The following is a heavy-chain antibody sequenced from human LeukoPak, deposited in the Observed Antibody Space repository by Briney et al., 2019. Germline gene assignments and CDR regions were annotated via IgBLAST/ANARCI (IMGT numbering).Heavy chain of an antibody. D-gene: IGHD5-18*01. V-gene: IGHV4-38-2*02. CDR3: ARLMVNYPVAHYYYMDV. Sequence: PSETLSLTCTVSGYSISSAYYWTWIGQPPEKGLEWIGEINHSGSTNYNPSLKSRVTISVDTSKNQFSVKLSSVTAADTAVYYCARLMVNYPVAHYYYMDVWGKGTTVTISS. CDR2: INHSGST. CDR1: GYSISSAYY. J-gene: IGHJ6*03.